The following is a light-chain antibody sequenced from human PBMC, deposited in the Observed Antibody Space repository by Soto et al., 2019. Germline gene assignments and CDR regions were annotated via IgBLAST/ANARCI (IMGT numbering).Light chain of an antibody. CDR1: QIISTR. V-gene: IGKV1-5*01. Sequence: DIQMTQSASTLSASVGDRVTITCRASQIISTRLAWYQQKPGKAPQLLIYDASSLQSGVPSRFSGSGSGTEFTLTISSLQSEDFAVYYCQQYNNWPITFGQGTRLEIK. J-gene: IGKJ5*01. CDR2: DAS. CDR3: QQYNNWPIT.